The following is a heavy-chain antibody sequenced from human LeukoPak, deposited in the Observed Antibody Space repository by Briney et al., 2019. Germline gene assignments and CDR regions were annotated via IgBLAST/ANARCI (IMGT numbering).Heavy chain of an antibody. Sequence: PGGSLRLSCAASGFTFSSYAMSWVRQAPGKGLEWVSAISGSGGSTYYADSVKGRFTISRDNSKNTLYLQMNSLRAEDTAVYYCVKVLQLVLDYFDYWGQGTLVTVSS. V-gene: IGHV3-23*01. D-gene: IGHD6-6*01. CDR1: GFTFSSYA. CDR2: ISGSGGST. CDR3: VKVLQLVLDYFDY. J-gene: IGHJ4*02.